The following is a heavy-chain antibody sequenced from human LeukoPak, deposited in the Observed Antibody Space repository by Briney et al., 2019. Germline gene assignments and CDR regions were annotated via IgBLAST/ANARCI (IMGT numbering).Heavy chain of an antibody. CDR1: GGSFSGYY. Sequence: QASETLSLTCAVYGGSFSGYYWSWIRQPPGKGLEWIGEINHSGSTNYNPSLKSRVTISVDTSKNQFSLKLSSVTAADRAVYYCASKGIAVAGTDWFDPWGQGTLVTVSS. CDR2: INHSGST. CDR3: ASKGIAVAGTDWFDP. D-gene: IGHD6-19*01. V-gene: IGHV4-34*01. J-gene: IGHJ5*02.